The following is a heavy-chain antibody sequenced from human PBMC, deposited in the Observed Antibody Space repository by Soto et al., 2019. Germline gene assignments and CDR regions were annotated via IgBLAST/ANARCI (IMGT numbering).Heavy chain of an antibody. V-gene: IGHV1-69*06. D-gene: IGHD3-9*01. CDR2: IIPIFGTA. Sequence: AASVKVSCKDSGGTFSSYAISWVRQAPGQGLEWMGGIIPIFGTANYAQKFQGRVTITADKSTSTAYMELSSLRSEDTAVYYCARXVSGYEILTGPHGWFDPWGQGTLVTVSS. J-gene: IGHJ5*02. CDR3: ARXVSGYEILTGPHGWFDP. CDR1: GGTFSSYA.